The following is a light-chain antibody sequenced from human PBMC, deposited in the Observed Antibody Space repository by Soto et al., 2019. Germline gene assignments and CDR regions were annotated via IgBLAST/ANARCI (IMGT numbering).Light chain of an antibody. CDR2: DAS. Sequence: EVVLTQSPATLSLSPGERATLSCRASQSVGSYLAWFHQKPGQAPRLLIYDASNRAPGIPARFSGSGSGTDFTLTISSLDPEDFGVYYCQQRKNWPPITVGQGTRLEIK. V-gene: IGKV3-11*01. CDR3: QQRKNWPPIT. CDR1: QSVGSY. J-gene: IGKJ5*01.